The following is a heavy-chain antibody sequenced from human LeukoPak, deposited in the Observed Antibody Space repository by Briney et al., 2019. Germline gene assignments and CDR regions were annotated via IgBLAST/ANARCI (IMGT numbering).Heavy chain of an antibody. J-gene: IGHJ1*01. Sequence: GASVKVSCKTSGYTFTNYYLHWMRQAPGQGLEWMGWINGNSGDTNYAQKFQGGVAMTRDTSISTVYMDLNSLTSDDTAVYYCVRVAVTGFAYFQHWGQGTLVTVPS. V-gene: IGHV1-2*02. CDR1: GYTFTNYY. CDR2: INGNSGDT. CDR3: VRVAVTGFAYFQH. D-gene: IGHD6-19*01.